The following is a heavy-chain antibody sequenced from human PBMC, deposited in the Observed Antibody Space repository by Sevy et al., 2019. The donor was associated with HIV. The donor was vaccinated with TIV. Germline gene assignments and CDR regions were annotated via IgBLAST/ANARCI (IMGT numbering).Heavy chain of an antibody. CDR3: AREAQYHGMDV. J-gene: IGHJ6*02. CDR2: ISSSSSYI. CDR1: GFTFSSYS. V-gene: IGHV3-21*01. D-gene: IGHD4-4*01. Sequence: GGSLRLSCAASGFTFSSYSMNWVRQAPWKGLEWVSSISSSSSYIYYADSVKGRFTISRDNAKNSLYLQMNSLRAKDTAVYYCAREAQYHGMDVWGQGTTVTVSS.